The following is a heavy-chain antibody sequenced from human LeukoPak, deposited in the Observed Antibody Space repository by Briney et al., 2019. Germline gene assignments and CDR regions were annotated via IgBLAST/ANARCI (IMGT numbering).Heavy chain of an antibody. V-gene: IGHV4-61*02. CDR3: ARFSAAGFDY. CDR2: IYTSGST. J-gene: IGHJ4*02. CDR1: GGSISSSSYS. D-gene: IGHD6-13*01. Sequence: PSETLSLTCTVSGGSISSSSYSWGWIRQPAGKGLEWIGRIYTSGSTNYNPSLKSRVTMSVDTSKNQFSLKLSSVTAADTAVYYCARFSAAGFDYWGQGTLVTVSS.